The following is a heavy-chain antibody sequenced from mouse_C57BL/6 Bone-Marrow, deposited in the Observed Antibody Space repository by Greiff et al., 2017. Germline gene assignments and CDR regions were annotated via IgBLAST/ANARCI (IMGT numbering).Heavy chain of an antibody. CDR3: ARGRRNYYGSTWFAY. J-gene: IGHJ3*01. V-gene: IGHV1-81*01. CDR2: IYPRSGNT. D-gene: IGHD1-1*01. Sequence: VQLQQSGAELARPGASVKLSCKASGYTFTSYGISWVKQRTGQGLEWIGEIYPRSGNTYYNEKFKGKAPLTADKSSSTAYMELRSLTSEDSAVYFCARGRRNYYGSTWFAYWGQGTLVTVSA. CDR1: GYTFTSYG.